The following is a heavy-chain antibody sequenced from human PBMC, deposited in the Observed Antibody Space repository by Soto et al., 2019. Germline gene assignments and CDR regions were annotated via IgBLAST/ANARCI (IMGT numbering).Heavy chain of an antibody. Sequence: QVQLVQSGAEVKKPGSSVKVSCEASGGTFSSYSFSWVRQAPGQGLEWMGRVIPILGMANYAQKFQGRVTITADKSMRTVYMELSSLRSEDTAVYYCARGGAVVVPGAVDRHNWFDPWGQGTLVTVSS. J-gene: IGHJ5*02. CDR1: GGTFSSYS. V-gene: IGHV1-69*02. CDR3: ARGGAVVVPGAVDRHNWFDP. D-gene: IGHD2-2*01. CDR2: VIPILGMA.